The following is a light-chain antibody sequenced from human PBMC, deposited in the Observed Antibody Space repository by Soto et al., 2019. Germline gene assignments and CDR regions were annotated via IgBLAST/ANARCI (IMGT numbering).Light chain of an antibody. CDR3: KQRSNWPPLT. V-gene: IGKV3-11*01. Sequence: EIVVTQSPATLSLSPGERATLSCRASQSVSSYLACYQQKPGQAPRLLIYDASNRATGIPARFSGSESGTDFTLAISSLEPEDFAVYYCKQRSNWPPLTFGGGTKVEIK. CDR1: QSVSSY. J-gene: IGKJ4*01. CDR2: DAS.